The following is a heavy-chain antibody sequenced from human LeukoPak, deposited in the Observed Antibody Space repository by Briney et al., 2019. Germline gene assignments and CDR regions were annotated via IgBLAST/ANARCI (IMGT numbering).Heavy chain of an antibody. CDR1: NGSFSGYY. V-gene: IGHV4-34*01. CDR2: IHRNGNT. J-gene: IGHJ4*02. CDR3: VVDRTYGGPL. Sequence: SETLSLTCTVYNGSFSGYYWSWIRQPPGKGLEWIGEIHRNGNTKYNPSLKSRVTISGDTSENQFSLKLNPVTAADTAVYYCVVDRTYGGPLWAQGTLVPVSS. D-gene: IGHD5-12*01.